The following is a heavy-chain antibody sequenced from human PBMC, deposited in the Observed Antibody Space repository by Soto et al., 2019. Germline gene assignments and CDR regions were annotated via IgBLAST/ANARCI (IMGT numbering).Heavy chain of an antibody. V-gene: IGHV4-59*01. J-gene: IGHJ4*02. CDR1: GDSFSDYY. CDR3: ARGHYSSGWPIDH. CDR2: VFHSATT. D-gene: IGHD6-19*01. Sequence: QVQLQESGPGLVKPSETLTLTCTVSGDSFSDYYWNWIRQVPGKGLEWMGFVFHSATTSYNPSLQTRVAISDDTSKKQFSLRLTSVTAADTAIYYCARGHYSSGWPIDHWGQGILVTVSS.